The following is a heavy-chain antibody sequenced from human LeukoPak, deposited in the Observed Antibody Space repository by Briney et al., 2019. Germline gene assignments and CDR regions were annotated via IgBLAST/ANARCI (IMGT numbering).Heavy chain of an antibody. J-gene: IGHJ5*02. CDR1: GYTFTGYY. Sequence: GASVNVSCKASGYTFTGYYMHWVRQAPGQGLEWMGRINPNSGGTNYAQKFQGRVTMTRDTSISTAYMELSRLRSDDTAVYYCARDGDIVVVPAAKSHNWFDPWGQGTLVTVSS. CDR3: ARDGDIVVVPAAKSHNWFDP. V-gene: IGHV1-2*06. CDR2: INPNSGGT. D-gene: IGHD2-2*01.